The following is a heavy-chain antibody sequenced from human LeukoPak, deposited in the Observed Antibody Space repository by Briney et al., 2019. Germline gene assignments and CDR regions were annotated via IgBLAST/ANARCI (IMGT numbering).Heavy chain of an antibody. D-gene: IGHD3-10*01. V-gene: IGHV3-74*01. Sequence: TGGSLRLSCAASGFTFSRYWMHWVRQAPGKGLVWVSHINSDGSSTTYADSVKGRFTISRDNAKNSLYLQMNSLRAEDTAVYYCARGLDNYGSGSSDWGQGTLVTVSS. CDR3: ARGLDNYGSGSSD. CDR2: INSDGSST. CDR1: GFTFSRYW. J-gene: IGHJ4*02.